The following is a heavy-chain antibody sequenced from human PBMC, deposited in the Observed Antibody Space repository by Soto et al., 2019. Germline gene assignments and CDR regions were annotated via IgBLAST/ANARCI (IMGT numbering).Heavy chain of an antibody. CDR2: IDPSDSYT. D-gene: IGHD4-17*01. CDR1: GYSFTSYW. J-gene: IGHJ6*02. CDR3: AGYGGNFPLSYYGMDV. V-gene: IGHV5-10-1*01. Sequence: PGESLKISCKGSGYSFTSYWISWVRQMPGKGLEWMGRIDPSDSYTNYSPSFQGHVTISADKSISTAYLQWSSLKASDTAMYYCAGYGGNFPLSYYGMDVWGQGTTVTVSS.